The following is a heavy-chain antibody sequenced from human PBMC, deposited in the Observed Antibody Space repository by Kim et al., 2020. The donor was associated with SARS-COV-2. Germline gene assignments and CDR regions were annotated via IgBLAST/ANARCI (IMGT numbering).Heavy chain of an antibody. Sequence: FVASVKGRFTISRDDTKNSLYLQMSRLGAEDTAVYYCAGGGSGSSGWFGPWGQGTLVPVSS. D-gene: IGHD6-6*01. CDR3: AGGGSGSSGWFGP. J-gene: IGHJ5*02. V-gene: IGHV3-7*01.